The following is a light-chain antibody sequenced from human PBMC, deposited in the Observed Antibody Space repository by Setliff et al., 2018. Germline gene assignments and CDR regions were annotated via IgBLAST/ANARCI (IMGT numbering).Light chain of an antibody. CDR3: NAYASDTTYV. V-gene: IGLV2-14*01. Sequence: QSVLTQPAAVSGSPGQSIAISCAGTSSDVGGYNYVSWYQQHPGKAPKLMIYEVTKRPSGVSDRFSGSKSGNTAYLTISGLQTEDEAEYYCNAYASDTTYVFGSGTKVTVL. J-gene: IGLJ1*01. CDR2: EVT. CDR1: SSDVGGYNY.